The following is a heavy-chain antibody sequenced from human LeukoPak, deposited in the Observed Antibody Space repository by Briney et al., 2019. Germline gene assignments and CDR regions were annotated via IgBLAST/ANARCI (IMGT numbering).Heavy chain of an antibody. J-gene: IGHJ5*02. CDR1: GASVSSASY. Sequence: SETLSLTCTVSGASVSSASYWTWIRQPPGKGVEWIAHIYNGVNTNYNPSLKSRVTISVDTSKNQFSLRLNSVAAADTAVYYCARSRAFNSGAFDPWGQGSLVTVSS. V-gene: IGHV4-61*01. CDR3: ARSRAFNSGAFDP. CDR2: IYNGVNT. D-gene: IGHD1-26*01.